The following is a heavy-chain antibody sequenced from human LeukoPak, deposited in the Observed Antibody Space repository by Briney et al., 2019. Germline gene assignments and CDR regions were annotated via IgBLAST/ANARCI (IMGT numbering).Heavy chain of an antibody. D-gene: IGHD2-2*01. CDR3: ARDDCTSASCYLAY. V-gene: IGHV1-18*01. CDR1: GYTFTSYG. J-gene: IGHJ4*02. Sequence: ASVKVSCKASGYTFTSYGISWVRQAPGQGLEWMGWISTYNGNTSCAREFQGRVTMTTDTSTSTAYMELRSLRSDDTAVYYCARDDCTSASCYLAYWGQGTLVTVSS. CDR2: ISTYNGNT.